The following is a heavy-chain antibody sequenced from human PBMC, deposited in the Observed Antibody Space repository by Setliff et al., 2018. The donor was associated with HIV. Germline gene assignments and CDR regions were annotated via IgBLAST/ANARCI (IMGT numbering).Heavy chain of an antibody. Sequence: GGSLRLSCAASGFTFSSYAMSWVRQAPGKGLEWVSAINWNGGSTAYADSVKGRFTISRDNAQNSLYLQMNGLRAEDTALYYCARDLRYGSTWYAFDYWGQGTLVTVSS. CDR1: GFTFSSYA. D-gene: IGHD6-13*01. CDR3: ARDLRYGSTWYAFDY. V-gene: IGHV3-20*04. J-gene: IGHJ4*02. CDR2: INWNGGST.